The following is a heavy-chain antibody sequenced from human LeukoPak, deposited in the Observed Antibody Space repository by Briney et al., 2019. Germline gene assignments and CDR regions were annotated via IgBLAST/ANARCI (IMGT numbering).Heavy chain of an antibody. Sequence: GGSLRLSCAASGFTFSNYWMHWVREAPGKGLVWVSRINTDGSSTNYADSVKGRFTISRDNAKNTVYLQMNSLRAEDTAVYYCANGAFRLYYIDVWGKGTTVTVSS. V-gene: IGHV3-74*01. CDR1: GFTFSNYW. CDR3: ANGAFRLYYIDV. J-gene: IGHJ6*03. D-gene: IGHD3-16*01. CDR2: INTDGSST.